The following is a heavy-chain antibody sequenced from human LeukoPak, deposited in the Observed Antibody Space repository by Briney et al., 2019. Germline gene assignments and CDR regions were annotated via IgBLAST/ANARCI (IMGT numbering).Heavy chain of an antibody. Sequence: GGSLRLSCAASGFTFSSYSMNWVRQAPGKGLEWVSSISSSSSYIYYADSVKGRFTISRDNAKNSLYLQMNSLRADDTAVYYCASYAKSGDFFDPWGQGTLVTVSS. D-gene: IGHD3-10*01. CDR1: GFTFSSYS. CDR3: ASYAKSGDFFDP. V-gene: IGHV3-21*01. CDR2: ISSSSSYI. J-gene: IGHJ5*02.